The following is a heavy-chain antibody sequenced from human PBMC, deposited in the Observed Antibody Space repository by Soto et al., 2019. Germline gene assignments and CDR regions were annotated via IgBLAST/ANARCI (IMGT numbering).Heavy chain of an antibody. D-gene: IGHD6-19*01. CDR1: GYTFTRYA. V-gene: IGHV1-3*01. CDR3: AREWSREQWLARTYFQH. J-gene: IGHJ1*01. Sequence: GASVKVSCKASGYTFTRYAMHWVRQAPGQRLEWMGWINAGNGNSKYSQKFQGRVTITRDTSASTAYMELSSLRSEDTAVYYCAREWSREQWLARTYFQHWGQGTLVTVSS. CDR2: INAGNGNS.